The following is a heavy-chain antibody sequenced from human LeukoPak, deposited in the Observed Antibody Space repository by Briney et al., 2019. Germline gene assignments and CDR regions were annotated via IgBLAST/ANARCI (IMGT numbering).Heavy chain of an antibody. J-gene: IGHJ4*02. V-gene: IGHV4-4*02. CDR3: LRIYCSSTSCHYFDY. D-gene: IGHD2-2*01. CDR1: GASISSSNW. Sequence: KPSGTLSLTCAVSGASISSSNWWSWARQPPGKGLEWIGEIYHAGTTNYNPSLKSRITISVDNSRSQFSLKLTSVTAADTAVYFCLRIYCSSTSCHYFDYWGQGTLVTVSS. CDR2: IYHAGTT.